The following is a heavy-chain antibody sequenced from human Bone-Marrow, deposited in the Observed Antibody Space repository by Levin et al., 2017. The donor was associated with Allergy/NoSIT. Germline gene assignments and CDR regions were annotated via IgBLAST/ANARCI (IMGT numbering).Heavy chain of an antibody. CDR2: IYYSGSS. CDR1: GGSISGYY. D-gene: IGHD6-13*01. CDR3: ARQQQLEYNGVDV. Sequence: SETLSLTCTVSGGSISGYYWTWIRQPPGKGLEWIGYIYYSGSSNYNPSLMSRVTISVDTSKKQFSLRLSSVTAADTAVYYRARQQQLEYNGVDVWGQGTTVTVSS. J-gene: IGHJ6*02. V-gene: IGHV4-59*08.